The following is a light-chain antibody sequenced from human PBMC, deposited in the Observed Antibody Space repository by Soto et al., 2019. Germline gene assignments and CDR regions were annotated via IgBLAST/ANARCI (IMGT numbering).Light chain of an antibody. J-gene: IGLJ3*02. CDR3: SSYTTSSTRV. CDR2: EVS. Sequence: QSALTQPASVSGSPGQSITISCTGTSSDVGTYNYVSWYQQHPGKAPKLMIYEVSNWPSGVSNRFSGSKSGNTASLTISGLQAEDEADYYCSSYTTSSTRVFGGGTK. CDR1: SSDVGTYNY. V-gene: IGLV2-14*01.